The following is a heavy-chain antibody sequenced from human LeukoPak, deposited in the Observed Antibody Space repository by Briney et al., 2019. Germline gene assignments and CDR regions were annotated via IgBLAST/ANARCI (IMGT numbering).Heavy chain of an antibody. J-gene: IGHJ4*02. V-gene: IGHV4-39*02. D-gene: IGHD3-16*01. Sequence: SETLSLTCTVSGGSISSSSYYWGWIRQPPGKGLEWIGSIYYSGSTNYNPSLKSRVTISVDTSKNQFSLRLSSVTAADTAVYYCARERGGGISSWFDYWGQGTLVTVSS. CDR1: GGSISSSSYY. CDR3: ARERGGGISSWFDY. CDR2: IYYSGST.